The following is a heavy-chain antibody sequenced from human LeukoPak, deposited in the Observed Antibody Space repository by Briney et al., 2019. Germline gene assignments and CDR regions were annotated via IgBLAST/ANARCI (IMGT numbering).Heavy chain of an antibody. CDR1: GGTFSSYA. CDR3: AREGYSGYAVTYYFDY. Sequence: SVKVSCKASGGTFSSYAISWVRQAPGQGLEWMGRIIPILGIANYAQKFQGRVTITADKSTSTAYMELSSLRSEDTAVYYCAREGYSGYAVTYYFDYWGQGTLVTVSS. V-gene: IGHV1-69*04. D-gene: IGHD5-12*01. CDR2: IIPILGIA. J-gene: IGHJ4*02.